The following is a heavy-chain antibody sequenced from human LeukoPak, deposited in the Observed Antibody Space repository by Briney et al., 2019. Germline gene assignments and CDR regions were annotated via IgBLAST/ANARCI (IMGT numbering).Heavy chain of an antibody. Sequence: GGSLRLSCAASGFIFSSYEMNWVRQAPGKGLEWVSYISSSGSTTHYADSMKGRFTISRDNAKSSLYLQMNSLRAEDTAVYYCVTGYSYGFHFHYWGQGTLVTVSS. V-gene: IGHV3-48*03. CDR1: GFIFSSYE. D-gene: IGHD5-18*01. J-gene: IGHJ4*02. CDR3: VTGYSYGFHFHY. CDR2: ISSSGSTT.